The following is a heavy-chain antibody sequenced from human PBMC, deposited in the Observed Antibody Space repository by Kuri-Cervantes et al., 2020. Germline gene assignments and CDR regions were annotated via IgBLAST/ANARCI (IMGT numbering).Heavy chain of an antibody. Sequence: LSLTCAASGFTFSSYSMNWVRQAPGKGLEWVSYISSSSSTIYYADSVKGRFTISRDNAKNSLYLQMNSLRDEDTAVYYCARAFPVNYYYYGMDVWGQGTTVTVSS. CDR2: ISSSSSTI. D-gene: IGHD2-21*01. V-gene: IGHV3-48*02. CDR1: GFTFSSYS. J-gene: IGHJ6*02. CDR3: ARAFPVNYYYYGMDV.